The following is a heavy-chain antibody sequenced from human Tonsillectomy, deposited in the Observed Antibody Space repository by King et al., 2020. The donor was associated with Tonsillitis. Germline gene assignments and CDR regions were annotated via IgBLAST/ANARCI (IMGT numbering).Heavy chain of an antibody. CDR1: GGSISSYY. CDR2: IYTSGST. V-gene: IGHV4-4*07. J-gene: IGHJ4*02. Sequence: VQLQESGPGLVKPSETLSLTCTVSGGSISSYYWSWIRQPAGRGLEWIGRIYTSGSTNYNPSLKSRVTMSVDTSKNQFSLKLSSVTAADTAGYYCARGEYYYDSSGYPYYFDYWGQGTLVTVSS. D-gene: IGHD3-22*01. CDR3: ARGEYYYDSSGYPYYFDY.